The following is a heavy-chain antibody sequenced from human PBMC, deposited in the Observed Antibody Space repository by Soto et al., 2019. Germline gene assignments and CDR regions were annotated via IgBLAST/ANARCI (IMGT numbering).Heavy chain of an antibody. CDR1: GITFRSNA. J-gene: IGHJ6*02. D-gene: IGHD3-10*01. Sequence: EVQLLESGGDLVQPGGSLRLSCAASGITFRSNAMNWVRQAPGKGLEWVSGISGSGGNTYYADSGKGRFTISRDNSKNTLYLQMNSLRVDDTAVYYCCKGSGSNLYYYGMDVWGRGTTVTVSS. CDR3: CKGSGSNLYYYGMDV. V-gene: IGHV3-23*01. CDR2: ISGSGGNT.